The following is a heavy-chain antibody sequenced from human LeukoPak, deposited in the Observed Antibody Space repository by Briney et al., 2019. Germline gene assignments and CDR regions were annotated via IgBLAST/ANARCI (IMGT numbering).Heavy chain of an antibody. D-gene: IGHD6-6*01. V-gene: IGHV1-8*01. CDR3: AGRFGAARLDYYHYYMDV. J-gene: IGHJ6*03. Sequence: ASVKVSCKASGYTFTSYDINWVRQATGQGLEWMGWMNPNSGNTGYAQKFQGRVTMTRNTSISTAYMELSSLRSEDTAVYYCAGRFGAARLDYYHYYMDVWGKGTTVTVSS. CDR1: GYTFTSYD. CDR2: MNPNSGNT.